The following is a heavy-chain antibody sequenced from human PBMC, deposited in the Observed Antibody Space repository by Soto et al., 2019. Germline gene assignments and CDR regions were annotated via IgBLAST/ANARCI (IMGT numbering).Heavy chain of an antibody. CDR1: GYTFTGYY. J-gene: IGHJ4*02. D-gene: IGHD3-22*01. CDR3: ARVRTYYYDSSGPDRFDY. V-gene: IGHV1-2*02. Sequence: ASVKVSCKESGYTFTGYYMHWVRQAPGQGLEWMGWINPNSGGTNYAQKFQGRVTMTRDTSISTAYMELSRLRSDDTAVYYCARVRTYYYDSSGPDRFDYWGQGTLVTVSS. CDR2: INPNSGGT.